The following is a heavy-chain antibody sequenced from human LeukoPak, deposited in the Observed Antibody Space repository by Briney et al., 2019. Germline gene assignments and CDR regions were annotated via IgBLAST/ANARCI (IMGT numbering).Heavy chain of an antibody. D-gene: IGHD1-14*01. CDR1: GFTFSSYA. V-gene: IGHV3-23*01. J-gene: IGHJ3*02. CDR3: AKGPDSPYAFDI. CDR2: ISGSGGST. Sequence: GGSLTLSCAASGFTFSSYAMSWVRQAPGKGLEWDSAISGSGGSTYYADSVKGRFTISRDNSKNTLYLQMNSLRAEDTAVYYCAKGPDSPYAFDIWGQGTMVTVSS.